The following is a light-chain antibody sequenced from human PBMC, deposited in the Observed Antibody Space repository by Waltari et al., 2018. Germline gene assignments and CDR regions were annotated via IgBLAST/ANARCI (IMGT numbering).Light chain of an antibody. Sequence: ETGLTHFPATLLLFQGARATLSCRASQSIGKYLIWYQQKPGQAPRLLIYASSIRSTGIPDRFSGSGSGTVISLTISSLAPEDFAVYYCQKYKALPATFGRGTKVEIK. V-gene: IGKV3-20*01. CDR3: QKYKALPAT. J-gene: IGKJ1*01. CDR1: QSIGKY. CDR2: ASS.